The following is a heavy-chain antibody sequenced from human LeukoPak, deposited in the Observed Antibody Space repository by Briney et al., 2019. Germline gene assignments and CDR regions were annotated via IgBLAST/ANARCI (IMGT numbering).Heavy chain of an antibody. Sequence: ASVKVSCKASGYTFTGYYMHWVRQAPGQGLEWMGWISAYNGNTNYAQKLQGRVTMTTDTSTSTAYMELRSLRSDDTAVYYCARDQGRAAAAGTGILFQHWGQGTLVTVSS. CDR1: GYTFTGYY. J-gene: IGHJ1*01. V-gene: IGHV1-18*04. CDR2: ISAYNGNT. D-gene: IGHD6-13*01. CDR3: ARDQGRAAAAGTGILFQH.